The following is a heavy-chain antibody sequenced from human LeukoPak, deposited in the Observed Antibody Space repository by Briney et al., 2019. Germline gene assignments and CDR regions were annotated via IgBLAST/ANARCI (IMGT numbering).Heavy chain of an antibody. J-gene: IGHJ3*02. D-gene: IGHD3-3*01. CDR1: GYTFTSYY. Sequence: ASVKVSCKTSGYTFTSYYIHWVRQAPGQGLEWMGIINPSSGATNYAQKFQDRVTMTRDTSTSTVYMELSSQTSEDTAVYYCASSAVSITTFDIWGQGTMVTVSS. V-gene: IGHV1-46*03. CDR2: INPSSGAT. CDR3: ASSAVSITTFDI.